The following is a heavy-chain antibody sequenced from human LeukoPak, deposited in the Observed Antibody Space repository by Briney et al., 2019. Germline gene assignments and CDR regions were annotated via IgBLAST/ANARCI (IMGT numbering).Heavy chain of an antibody. CDR2: FDPEDGET. D-gene: IGHD3-10*01. V-gene: IGHV1-24*01. J-gene: IGHJ3*02. CDR1: GYTLTELS. Sequence: ASVKVFCKVSGYTLTELSMHRVRQAPGKGLEWMGGFDPEDGETIYAQKFQGRVTMTEDTSTDTAYMELSSLRSEDTAVYYCATDTASGRGVIRLDAFDIWGQGTMVTVSS. CDR3: ATDTASGRGVIRLDAFDI.